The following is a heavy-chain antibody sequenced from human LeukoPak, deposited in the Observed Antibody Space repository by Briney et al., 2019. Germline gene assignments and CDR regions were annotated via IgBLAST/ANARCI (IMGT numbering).Heavy chain of an antibody. Sequence: GGSLRLSCAASGFTSSSYGMHWVRQAPGKGLEWVAFIRYDGSNKYYADSVKGRFTISRDNSKNTLYLQMNSLRAEDTALYYCAKDLDHDYDDYGLDYWGQGTLVTVSS. CDR1: GFTSSSYG. V-gene: IGHV3-30*02. CDR2: IRYDGSNK. D-gene: IGHD4-17*01. CDR3: AKDLDHDYDDYGLDY. J-gene: IGHJ4*02.